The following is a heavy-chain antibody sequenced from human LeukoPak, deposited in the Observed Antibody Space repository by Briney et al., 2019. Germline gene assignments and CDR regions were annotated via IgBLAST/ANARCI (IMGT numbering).Heavy chain of an antibody. CDR3: ARSGSSSWYGLLGY. V-gene: IGHV3-7*03. Sequence: GGSLRLSCAASGFTFSSYWMSWVRQAPGKGLEWVANIKQDGSEKYYVDSVKGRFTISRDNSKNTLYLQVNSLRAEDTAVYYCARSGSSSWYGLLGYWGQGTLVTVSS. D-gene: IGHD6-13*01. J-gene: IGHJ4*02. CDR1: GFTFSSYW. CDR2: IKQDGSEK.